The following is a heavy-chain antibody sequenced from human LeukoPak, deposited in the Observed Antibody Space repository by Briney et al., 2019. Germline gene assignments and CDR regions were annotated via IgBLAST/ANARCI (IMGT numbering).Heavy chain of an antibody. CDR1: GFTFSSYA. J-gene: IGHJ4*02. CDR3: AKEGYCSGGSCYDY. CDR2: ISGSGGST. Sequence: GGSLRLSCAASGFTFSSYAMSWVRQAPGKGLGLVSAISGSGGSTYYADSVKGRFTISRDNSKNTLYLQMNSLRAEDTVVYYCAKEGYCSGGSCYDYCGQGTLVTVSS. D-gene: IGHD2-15*01. V-gene: IGHV3-23*01.